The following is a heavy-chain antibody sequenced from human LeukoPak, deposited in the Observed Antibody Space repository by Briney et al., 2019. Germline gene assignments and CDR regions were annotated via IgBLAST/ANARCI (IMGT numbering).Heavy chain of an antibody. J-gene: IGHJ4*02. CDR3: ARGGYSYGYMLRSNFDY. CDR1: GYTFTVYY. Sequence: ASVKVSCKASGYTFTVYYMHWVRQAPGQGLEWMGRINPNSGGTNYAQKFQGWVTMTRDTSISTAYMELSRLRSDDTAVYYCARGGYSYGYMLRSNFDYWGQGALVTVSS. V-gene: IGHV1-2*04. CDR2: INPNSGGT. D-gene: IGHD5-18*01.